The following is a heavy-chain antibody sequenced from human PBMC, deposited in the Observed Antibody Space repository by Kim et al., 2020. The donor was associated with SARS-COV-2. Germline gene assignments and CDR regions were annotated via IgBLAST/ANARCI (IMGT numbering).Heavy chain of an antibody. CDR2: IDPSVSYT. J-gene: IGHJ4*01. CDR3: ARHVSYCSSTSCSYYYDY. V-gene: IGHV5-10-1*01. Sequence: GESLKISCKGSGYSFTSYWISWVRQMPGKGMGWMGRIDPSVSYTNYSPSFRGHATISADNSISIAYLQWRSLKTSATAMHYCARHVSYCSSTSCSYYYDY. D-gene: IGHD2-2*01. CDR1: GYSFTSYW.